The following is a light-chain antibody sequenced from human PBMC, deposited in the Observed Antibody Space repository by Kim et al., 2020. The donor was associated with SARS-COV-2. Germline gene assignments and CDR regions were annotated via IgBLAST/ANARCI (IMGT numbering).Light chain of an antibody. Sequence: ASVKLACTLSSGHSSYAIAWHQQQPEKGPRYLMKINSDGSHTKGDGIPDRFSGPSSGAERYLTISSLQSEDEADYYCQTWGTSIRVFGGGTQLTVL. V-gene: IGLV4-69*01. CDR1: SGHSSYA. J-gene: IGLJ3*02. CDR2: INSDGSH. CDR3: QTWGTSIRV.